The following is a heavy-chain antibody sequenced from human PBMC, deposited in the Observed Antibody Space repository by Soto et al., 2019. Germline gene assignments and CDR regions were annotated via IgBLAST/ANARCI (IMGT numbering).Heavy chain of an antibody. J-gene: IGHJ6*02. CDR3: ARVVLPTVSPRRQFYYYYYGMDV. D-gene: IGHD4-17*01. V-gene: IGHV1-69*13. Sequence: GASVKVSCKASGGTFSSYAISWVRQAPGQGLEWMGGIIPIFGTANYAQKFQGRVTITADESTSTAYMELSSLRSEDTAVYYCARVVLPTVSPRRQFYYYYYGMDVWGQGTTVTVSS. CDR1: GGTFSSYA. CDR2: IIPIFGTA.